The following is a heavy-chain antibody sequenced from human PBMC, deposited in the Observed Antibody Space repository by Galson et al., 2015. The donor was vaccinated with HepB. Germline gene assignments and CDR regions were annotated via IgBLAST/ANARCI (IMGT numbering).Heavy chain of an antibody. V-gene: IGHV1-18*01. CDR2: ISAYNGNT. J-gene: IGHJ4*02. CDR1: GYTFTSYG. CDR3: ARADRYSSGWDEYYFDY. Sequence: SVKVSCKASGYTFTSYGISWVRQAPGQGLEWMGWISAYNGNTNYAQKLQGRVTMTTDTSTSTAYMELRSLRSDDTAVYYCARADRYSSGWDEYYFDYWGQGTLVTVSS. D-gene: IGHD6-19*01.